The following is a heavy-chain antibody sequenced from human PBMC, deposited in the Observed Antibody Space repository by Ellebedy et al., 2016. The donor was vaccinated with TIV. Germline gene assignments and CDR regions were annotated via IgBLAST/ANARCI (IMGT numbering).Heavy chain of an antibody. D-gene: IGHD6-13*01. J-gene: IGHJ4*02. V-gene: IGHV3-23*01. CDR3: AQLRGGGIATANDY. CDR2: ITGFGYRT. CDR1: GFTFTDFA. Sequence: GESLKISCAASGFTFTDFAMNWVHQVPGKGQEWVSGITGFGYRTNYAESVKGRFTIPRDNSNGTLFLQMNSLGAEDADVYLCAQLRGGGIATANDYWGQGTLVAVSS.